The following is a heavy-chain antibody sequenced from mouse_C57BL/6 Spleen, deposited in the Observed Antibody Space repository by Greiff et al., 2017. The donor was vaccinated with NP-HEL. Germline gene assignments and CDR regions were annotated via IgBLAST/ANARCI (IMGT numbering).Heavy chain of an antibody. V-gene: IGHV1-39*01. CDR3: ARREGRYDYDGDYWYFDV. Sequence: EVQLQQSGPELVKPGASVKISCKASGYSFTDYNMNWVKQNNGKSLEWIGVINPNYGTTSYNQKFKGKATLTVDQSSSTAYMQLNSLTSEDSAVYYWARREGRYDYDGDYWYFDVWGTGTTVTVSS. CDR2: INPNYGTT. J-gene: IGHJ1*03. CDR1: GYSFTDYN. D-gene: IGHD2-4*01.